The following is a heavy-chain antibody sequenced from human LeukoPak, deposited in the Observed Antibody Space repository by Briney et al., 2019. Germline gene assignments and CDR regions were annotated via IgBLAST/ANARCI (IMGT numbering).Heavy chain of an antibody. V-gene: IGHV4-59*01. CDR2: IYYSGST. CDR1: GGSISSYY. CDR3: AAGKLWLPFGFDY. J-gene: IGHJ4*02. D-gene: IGHD5-18*01. Sequence: PSETLSLTCTVSGGSISSYYWSWLRQPPGKGLEWIGYIYYSGSTNYNPSLKSRVTISVDTSKNQFSLKLSSVTAVDTAVYYCAAGKLWLPFGFDYWGQGTLVTVSS.